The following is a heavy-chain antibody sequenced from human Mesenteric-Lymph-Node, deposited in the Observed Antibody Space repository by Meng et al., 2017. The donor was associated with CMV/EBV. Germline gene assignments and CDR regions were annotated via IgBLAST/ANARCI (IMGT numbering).Heavy chain of an antibody. CDR2: ISDSGAVT. CDR1: GFTFGDFA. CDR3: TREYSSSWGGY. J-gene: IGHJ4*02. V-gene: IGHV3-23*01. D-gene: IGHD6-6*01. Sequence: GESLKISCVASGFTFGDFAMTWVRQAPGKGLEWVSGISDSGAVTKYAESVKGRFTVSRDNSRDTLFLQINSLRAEDTAVYYCTREYSSSWGGYWGQGTLVTVSS.